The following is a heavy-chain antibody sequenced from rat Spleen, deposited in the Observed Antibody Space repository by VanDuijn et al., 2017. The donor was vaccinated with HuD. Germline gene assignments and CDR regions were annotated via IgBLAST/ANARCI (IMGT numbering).Heavy chain of an antibody. D-gene: IGHD1-4*01. CDR1: GFTFSDYY. CDR2: ISYEGSST. J-gene: IGHJ3*01. Sequence: EVQLVESGGGLVQPGRSLRLSCAASGFTFSDYYMAWVRQAPKKGLEWVASISYEGSSTYYRDSVKGRFTISRDNAKNTLYLQMDSLRSEDTATYYCATAGARVSRFAYWGQGTLVTVSS. V-gene: IGHV5-7*01. CDR3: ATAGARVSRFAY.